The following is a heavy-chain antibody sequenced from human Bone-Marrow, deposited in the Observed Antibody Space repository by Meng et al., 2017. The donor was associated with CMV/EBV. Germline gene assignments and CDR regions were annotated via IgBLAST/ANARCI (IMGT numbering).Heavy chain of an antibody. CDR1: GFTFSSYE. V-gene: IGHV3-48*03. CDR3: ARDVGSGSYSPGWFDP. CDR2: ISSSGSTI. J-gene: IGHJ5*02. Sequence: GESLKIYCAASGFTFSSYEMNWVRQAPGKGLEWVSYISSSGSTIYYADSVKGRFTISRDNAKNSLYLQMNSLRAEDTAVYYCARDVGSGSYSPGWFDPWGQGTLVTVSS. D-gene: IGHD3-10*01.